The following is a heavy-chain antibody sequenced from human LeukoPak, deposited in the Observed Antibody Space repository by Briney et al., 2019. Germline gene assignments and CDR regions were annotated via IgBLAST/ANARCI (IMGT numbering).Heavy chain of an antibody. CDR1: GDSISSSSYY. V-gene: IGHV4-39*01. J-gene: IGHJ3*02. Sequence: SETLSLTCTVSGDSISSSSYYWGWIRQPPGKGLEWIGSIYYSGSTYYNPSLKSRVTISVDTSKNQFSLKLRSVIAADTAVYYCARAPIWADSSGYYYNDAFDIWGQGTMVTVSS. CDR3: ARAPIWADSSGYYYNDAFDI. D-gene: IGHD3-22*01. CDR2: IYYSGST.